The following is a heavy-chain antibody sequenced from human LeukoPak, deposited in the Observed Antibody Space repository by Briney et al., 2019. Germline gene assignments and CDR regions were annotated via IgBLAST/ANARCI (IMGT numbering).Heavy chain of an antibody. Sequence: GGSLRLSCAASGFTFSSYSMNWVRQAPGKGLEWVSSISSSSSYIYYADSVKGRFTISRDNAKNSLYLQMNSLRAEDTAVYYCARSGPTYSSGWDFDYWGQGTLVTVSS. CDR3: ARSGPTYSSGWDFDY. V-gene: IGHV3-21*01. D-gene: IGHD6-19*01. CDR1: GFTFSSYS. CDR2: ISSSSSYI. J-gene: IGHJ4*02.